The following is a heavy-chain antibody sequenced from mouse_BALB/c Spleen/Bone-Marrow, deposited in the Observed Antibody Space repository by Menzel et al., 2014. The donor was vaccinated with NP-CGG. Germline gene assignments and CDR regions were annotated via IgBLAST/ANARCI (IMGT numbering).Heavy chain of an antibody. CDR3: AREGPWFAY. CDR2: ISTYYGDA. J-gene: IGHJ3*01. CDR1: GYAFTDYA. V-gene: IGHV1S137*01. Sequence: QVQLQQSGAELVRPGVSVKISCKGSGYAFTDYAMHWVKQSHAKSPEWIGVISTYYGDASYNQKFKGKATMTVDKSSSTAYMELARLTSEDSAIYYCAREGPWFAYWGQGTLVTVSA.